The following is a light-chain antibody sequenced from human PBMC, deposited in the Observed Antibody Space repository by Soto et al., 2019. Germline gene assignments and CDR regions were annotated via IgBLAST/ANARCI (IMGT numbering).Light chain of an antibody. CDR1: NIGSKR. J-gene: IGLJ1*01. V-gene: IGLV3-21*02. Sequence: SYELTQPPSVSVAPGQTARITCGGDNIGSKRVHWYQQRPGQAPVLVVYDDRDRPSGIPERFSGSNSGNTATLTISRVEAGDEAEYYCQVWGSNNDHYVFGTGTKVTVL. CDR3: QVWGSNNDHYV. CDR2: DDR.